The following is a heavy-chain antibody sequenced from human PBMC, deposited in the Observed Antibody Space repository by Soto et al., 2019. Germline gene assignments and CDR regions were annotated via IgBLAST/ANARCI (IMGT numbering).Heavy chain of an antibody. CDR3: AKDRSLSYYDSSGYWVY. J-gene: IGHJ4*02. CDR1: GFTFSSHG. CDR2: ISGSGGST. D-gene: IGHD3-22*01. Sequence: LRLSCAASGFTFSSHGMSLVRQAPGKWLECVSAISGSGGSTYYADSVKGRFTISRDNSKNTLYLQMNSLRAEDTAVYYCAKDRSLSYYDSSGYWVYWGQGTLVTVSS. V-gene: IGHV3-23*01.